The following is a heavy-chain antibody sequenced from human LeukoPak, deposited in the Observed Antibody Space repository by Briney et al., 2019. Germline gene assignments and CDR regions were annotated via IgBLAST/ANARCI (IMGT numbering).Heavy chain of an antibody. CDR1: GFTFSGYA. CDR3: TGEFDY. Sequence: PGGSLRLSCAASGFTFSGYAMHWVLQAPGKGLEWVAVISYDGSNKYYADSVKGRFTISRDNSKNTLYLQMNSLRAEDTAVYYCTGEFDYWGQGTLVTVSS. CDR2: ISYDGSNK. D-gene: IGHD7-27*01. J-gene: IGHJ4*02. V-gene: IGHV3-30*04.